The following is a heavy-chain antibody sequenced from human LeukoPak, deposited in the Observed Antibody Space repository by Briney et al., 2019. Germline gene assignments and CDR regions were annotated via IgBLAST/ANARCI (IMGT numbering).Heavy chain of an antibody. CDR3: ARDLTGDAGSFFEF. D-gene: IGHD3-10*01. V-gene: IGHV1-2*02. CDR2: ISLKDGDT. J-gene: IGHJ4*02. CDR1: GFTFSAYH. Sequence: ASVKVSCKTSGFTFSAYHMHWVRQAPGQGLEWMGWISLKDGDTTYSQKFQGRVTITRDTSISTAYMEVNRLISDDTAVYYCARDLTGDAGSFFEFWGQGTLVTVSS.